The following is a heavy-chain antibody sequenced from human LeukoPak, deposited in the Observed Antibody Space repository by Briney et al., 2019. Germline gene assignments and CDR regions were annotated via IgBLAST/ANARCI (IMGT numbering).Heavy chain of an antibody. V-gene: IGHV1-69*01. D-gene: IGHD3-3*01. CDR1: GGTFSSYA. CDR2: IIPIFGTA. J-gene: IGHJ4*02. Sequence: SSVKVSCKASGGTFSSYAISWVRQAPGQGLEWMGGIIPIFGTANYAQKFQGRVTITADESTSTAYMELSSLRSEDTAVYYCAASISAYVFWSGYYDYWGQGTLVTVSS. CDR3: AASISAYVFWSGYYDY.